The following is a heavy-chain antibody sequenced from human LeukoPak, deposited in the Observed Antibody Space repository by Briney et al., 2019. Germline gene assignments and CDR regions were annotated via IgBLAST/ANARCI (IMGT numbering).Heavy chain of an antibody. Sequence: PSETLSLTCAVYGGSFRGYYWSWIRQPPGKGLEWIGEINHSGSPNYNPSLKSRVTISVATSKNQFSLKLSSVTAADTAVYYCARGRPAVVDYWGQGTLVTVSS. CDR1: GGSFRGYY. D-gene: IGHD6-19*01. J-gene: IGHJ4*02. V-gene: IGHV4-34*01. CDR3: ARGRPAVVDY. CDR2: INHSGSP.